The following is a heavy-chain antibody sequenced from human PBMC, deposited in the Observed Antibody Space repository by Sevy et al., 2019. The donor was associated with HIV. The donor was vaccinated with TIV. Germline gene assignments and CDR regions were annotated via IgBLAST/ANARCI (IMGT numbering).Heavy chain of an antibody. V-gene: IGHV3-30*03. CDR2: ISYDGSNK. Sequence: GGSLRLSCAASGFTFSSYGMHWVRQAPGKGLEWVAVISYDGSNKYYADSVKGRFTISRDNSKNTLYLQMNSLRAEDTAVYYCADGARYCSGGSCYKSFDYWGQGTLVTVSS. J-gene: IGHJ4*02. CDR3: ADGARYCSGGSCYKSFDY. D-gene: IGHD2-15*01. CDR1: GFTFSSYG.